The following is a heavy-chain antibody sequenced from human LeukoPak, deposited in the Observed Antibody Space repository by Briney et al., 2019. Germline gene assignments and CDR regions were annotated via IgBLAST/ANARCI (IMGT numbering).Heavy chain of an antibody. V-gene: IGHV3-15*07. J-gene: IGHJ4*02. D-gene: IGHD3-10*01. CDR1: GFTFTNAW. CDR3: TIPDYYTSGSQWGGFDY. Sequence: GGSLRLSCAASGFTFTNAWMNRVRQAPGKGLEWVARIRSKTDGGTTDYGAPVKGRFTISRDDSRTTLYLQMNSLKTEDTAVYYCTIPDYYTSGSQWGGFDYWGQGTLVTVSS. CDR2: IRSKTDGGTT.